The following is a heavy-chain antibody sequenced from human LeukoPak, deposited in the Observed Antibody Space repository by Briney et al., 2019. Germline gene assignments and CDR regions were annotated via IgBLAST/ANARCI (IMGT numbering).Heavy chain of an antibody. V-gene: IGHV3-21*01. Sequence: PGGSLRLSCSASGFTFSSYIRSGGRQAPGKGLGWVASISSSRGDIYYADSVKGGFTISRDNAKNSLYLQMNSLRAEDRAVYYCATDSSSSSWFIYYYYGMDVWGHGTTVTVSS. J-gene: IGHJ6*02. CDR3: ATDSSSSSWFIYYYYGMDV. CDR2: ISSSRGDI. D-gene: IGHD6-13*01. CDR1: GFTFSSYI.